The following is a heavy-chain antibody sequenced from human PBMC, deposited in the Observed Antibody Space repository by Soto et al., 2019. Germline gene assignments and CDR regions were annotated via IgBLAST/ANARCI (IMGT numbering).Heavy chain of an antibody. CDR2: IYYSGST. CDR3: ARSVLP. V-gene: IGHV4-31*03. Sequence: QVQLQESGPGLVKPSQTLSLTCTVSGGSISSVGYYWSWIRQHPGKGLEWIGDIYYSGSTYYNPALKSRVTSSVDPSKNQFSLKRSSVTAADTAVDYCARSVLPWGQGTLVTVSS. CDR1: GGSISSVGYY. J-gene: IGHJ5*02.